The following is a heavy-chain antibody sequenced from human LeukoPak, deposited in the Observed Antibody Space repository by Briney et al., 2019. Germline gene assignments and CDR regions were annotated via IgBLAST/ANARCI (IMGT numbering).Heavy chain of an antibody. CDR1: GFIATSNY. CDR3: ATGGRSGMAFDF. J-gene: IGHJ4*02. D-gene: IGHD2-8*01. V-gene: IGHV3-53*01. CDR2: IYGGGNT. Sequence: GGSLRLSCSFSGFIATSNYMAWARQSAGKGLQWISFIYGGGNTLYADSVRDRFSISRDNSKSTLYLQMNSLRVEDTAVYYCATGGRSGMAFDFWGQGTLVTVSS.